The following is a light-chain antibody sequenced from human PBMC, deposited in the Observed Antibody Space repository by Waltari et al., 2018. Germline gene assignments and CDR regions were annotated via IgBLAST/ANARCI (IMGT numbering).Light chain of an antibody. Sequence: QSVLTQSPSASGAPGQRVTISCSGSNSNIGSSTVNWYQQVPGTAPRLLIYSNDPRPSGVPDRFSGSKSGTSASLAISGLQSEDEADYYCATWDARLTGMLFGGGTKVTVL. CDR1: NSNIGSST. V-gene: IGLV1-44*01. CDR2: SND. J-gene: IGLJ2*01. CDR3: ATWDARLTGML.